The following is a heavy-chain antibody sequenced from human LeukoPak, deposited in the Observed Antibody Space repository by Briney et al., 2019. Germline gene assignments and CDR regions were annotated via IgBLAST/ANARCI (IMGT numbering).Heavy chain of an antibody. CDR1: GFTFSSYA. J-gene: IGHJ3*02. CDR3: AKETSGYSYGGRYDAFDI. CDR2: ISGSGGST. Sequence: GGSLRLSCAASGFTFSSYAMSWVRQAPGKGLEWVSAISGSGGSTYYADSVKGRFTISRDNSKNTLYLQMNSLRAEDTAVYYCAKETSGYSYGGRYDAFDIWGQGTMVTVSS. V-gene: IGHV3-23*01. D-gene: IGHD5-18*01.